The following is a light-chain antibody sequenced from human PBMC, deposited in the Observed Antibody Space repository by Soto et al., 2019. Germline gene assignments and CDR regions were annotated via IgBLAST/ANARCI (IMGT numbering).Light chain of an antibody. J-gene: IGKJ4*01. V-gene: IGKV3-20*01. CDR2: GAS. CDR1: QSITNNY. Sequence: EIVFCKSLGTLSLSAGERATLSCRASQSITNNYLAWYQQKPGRAHRLLIYGASSRATGIPDRFSGSVSGTEFTLTICILQSEDCAMYYCQEYHTWPITFGGGTKVDI. CDR3: QEYHTWPIT.